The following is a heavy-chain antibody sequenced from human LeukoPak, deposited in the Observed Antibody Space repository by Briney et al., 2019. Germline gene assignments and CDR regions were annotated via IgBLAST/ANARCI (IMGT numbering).Heavy chain of an antibody. CDR3: ASGGGTAGAKFHY. J-gene: IGHJ4*02. CDR2: INHSGST. Sequence: GSLRLSCAASGFTFRTSGMNWVRQPPGKGLEWIGEINHSGSTNYNPSLKSRVTISVDTSKNQFSLKLSSVTAADTAVYYCASGGGTAGAKFHYWGQGTLVTVSS. D-gene: IGHD1-26*01. V-gene: IGHV4-34*01. CDR1: GFTFRTSG.